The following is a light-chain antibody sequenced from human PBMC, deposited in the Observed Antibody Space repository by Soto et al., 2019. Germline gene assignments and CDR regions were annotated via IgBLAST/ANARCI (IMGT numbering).Light chain of an antibody. J-gene: IGLJ1*01. V-gene: IGLV2-14*01. CDR3: CSYVGATTYV. CDR2: GVT. CDR1: RSDVGAYNY. Sequence: QSALTQPASVSGSPGQSIAISCTGTRSDVGAYNYVSWYQQHPGKAPKLMISGVTNRPSGVSDRFSGSKSGNTASLTISGLQAEDEADYYCCSYVGATTYVFGSGTKVTVL.